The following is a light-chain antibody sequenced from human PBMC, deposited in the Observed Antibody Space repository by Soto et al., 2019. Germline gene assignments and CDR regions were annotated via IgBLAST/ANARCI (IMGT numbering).Light chain of an antibody. Sequence: SYELTQPPSVSVAPEKTARITCGGNNIGSKRVHWYRQKPGQAPVLVIYYDSDRPSGIPERFSGSNSGNTATLTISRVEAGDEADYYCQVWDITTDHHVFGTGTKVTVL. CDR3: QVWDITTDHHV. CDR2: YDS. V-gene: IGLV3-21*04. J-gene: IGLJ1*01. CDR1: NIGSKR.